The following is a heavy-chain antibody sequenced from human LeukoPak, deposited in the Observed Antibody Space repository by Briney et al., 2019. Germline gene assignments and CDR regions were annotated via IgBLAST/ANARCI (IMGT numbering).Heavy chain of an antibody. CDR1: GYGFSIYT. CDR2: MNTNTRKA. V-gene: IGHV7-4-1*02. Sequence: ASVTVSFTPSGYGFSIYTLNWVRQVPGQRPEWMGWMNTNTRKATYAQDFRGRFVFSFDSSVSTAYLEITSLKAADTAVYYCAREEGGLDVWGQGTTVSVSS. CDR3: AREEGGLDV. J-gene: IGHJ6*02.